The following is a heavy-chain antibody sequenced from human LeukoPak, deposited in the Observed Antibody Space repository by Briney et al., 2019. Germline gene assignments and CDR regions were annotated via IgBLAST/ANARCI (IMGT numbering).Heavy chain of an antibody. J-gene: IGHJ4*02. CDR1: GFTFGDYA. CDR3: TAIIVGATNNY. V-gene: IGHV3-49*04. D-gene: IGHD1-26*01. CDR2: IRSKAYGGTT. Sequence: GGSLRLSCTASGFTFGDYAMSWVRQAPGKGLEWVGFIRSKAYGGTTEYAASVKGRFTISRDDSKSIAYLQMSSLKTEDTAVYYCTAIIVGATNNYWGQGTLVTVSS.